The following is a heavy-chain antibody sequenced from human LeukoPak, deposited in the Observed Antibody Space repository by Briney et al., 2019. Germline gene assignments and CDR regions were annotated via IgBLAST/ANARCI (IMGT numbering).Heavy chain of an antibody. CDR3: ARSPRRVTATIYFDY. CDR2: IYHSGST. Sequence: SETLSLTCTVSDYSISSGYYWGWIRQPPGKGLEWIGSIYHSGSTYYNPSLKSRVSMSVDTSKNQFSLKLTSVTAADTAVYYCARSPRRVTATIYFDYWGQGTLVTASS. D-gene: IGHD2-21*02. CDR1: DYSISSGYY. J-gene: IGHJ4*02. V-gene: IGHV4-38-2*02.